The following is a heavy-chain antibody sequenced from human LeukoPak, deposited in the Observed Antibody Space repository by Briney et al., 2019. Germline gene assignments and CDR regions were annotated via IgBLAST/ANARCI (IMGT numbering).Heavy chain of an antibody. CDR1: GGSISSGSYY. V-gene: IGHV4-61*02. J-gene: IGHJ5*02. D-gene: IGHD3-10*02. CDR3: ARVALFGELGA. Sequence: SQTLSLTCTVSGGSISSGSYYWSWIRQPAGKGLEWIGRIYTSGSTNYNPSLKSRVTISVDTSKNQFSLKLSSVTAADTAVYYCARVALFGELGAWGQGTLVTVSS. CDR2: IYTSGST.